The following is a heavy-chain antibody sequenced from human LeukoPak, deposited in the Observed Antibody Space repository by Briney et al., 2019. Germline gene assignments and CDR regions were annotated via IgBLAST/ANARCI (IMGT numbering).Heavy chain of an antibody. Sequence: PGGSLRLSCAASGLTFSRYWMQWVRQAPGKGLVWVSHINSDGSSTSYADFVQGRFTISGDNAKNTLYLQMNSLRVEDTAMYYCVRDNYGVDYWGQGTLVTVSS. CDR1: GLTFSRYW. CDR3: VRDNYGVDY. D-gene: IGHD4-17*01. V-gene: IGHV3-74*01. CDR2: INSDGSST. J-gene: IGHJ4*02.